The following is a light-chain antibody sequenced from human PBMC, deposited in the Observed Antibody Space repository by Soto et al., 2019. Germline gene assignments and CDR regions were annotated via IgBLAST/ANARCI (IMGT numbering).Light chain of an antibody. V-gene: IGKV3-20*01. CDR1: QSVNSNY. J-gene: IGKJ1*01. Sequence: EIVLTQSPGTLSLSPGERATLSCRASQSVNSNYLAWYQQKPGQGPRVLMYGASSRATGIPDRFSGSGSGTDFTITVSRLEPEDFAVYYCQQYDSPPRTFGQGTKVEIK. CDR2: GAS. CDR3: QQYDSPPRT.